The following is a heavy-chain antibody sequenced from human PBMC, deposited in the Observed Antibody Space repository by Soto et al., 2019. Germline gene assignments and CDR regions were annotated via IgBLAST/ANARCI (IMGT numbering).Heavy chain of an antibody. CDR1: GFTFSSSW. D-gene: IGHD1-26*01. Sequence: PGGSLRLSCAASGFTFSSSWMHWVRQAPGKGLVWVSHINSDGTDTNYADSVKGRFTISRDNAKNTVYLQMNSLRAEDTAVYYCARAWSYDLNYWGQGSLVTVSS. CDR2: INSDGTDT. V-gene: IGHV3-74*01. CDR3: ARAWSYDLNY. J-gene: IGHJ4*02.